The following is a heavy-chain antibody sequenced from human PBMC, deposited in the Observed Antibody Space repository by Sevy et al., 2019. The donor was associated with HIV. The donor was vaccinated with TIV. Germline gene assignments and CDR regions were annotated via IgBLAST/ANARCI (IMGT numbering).Heavy chain of an antibody. V-gene: IGHV3-49*03. J-gene: IGHJ3*01. Sequence: GGSLRLSCTGSGFTAGDYAMSWFRQAPGKGLEEVGLFRSKGYGGTTEYDAAVTGRLLMSRDASKSNAYLQMNSLKTEDTAVYYCTSDPRVGWALDLWSQGTMVTVSS. CDR1: GFTAGDYA. CDR2: FRSKGYGGTT. D-gene: IGHD1-26*01. CDR3: TSDPRVGWALDL.